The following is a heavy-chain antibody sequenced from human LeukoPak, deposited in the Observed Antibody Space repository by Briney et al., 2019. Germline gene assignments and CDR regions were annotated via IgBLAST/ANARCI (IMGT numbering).Heavy chain of an antibody. J-gene: IGHJ3*02. Sequence: ASVKVSCKASGYTFTSYDINWVRQATGQGLEWMGWINTNTGNPTYAQGFTGRFVFSLDTSVSTAYLQISSLKAEDTAVYYCAREGWLVWGAKDRDAFDIWGQGTMVTVSS. CDR1: GYTFTSYD. V-gene: IGHV7-4-1*02. CDR3: AREGWLVWGAKDRDAFDI. D-gene: IGHD6-19*01. CDR2: INTNTGNP.